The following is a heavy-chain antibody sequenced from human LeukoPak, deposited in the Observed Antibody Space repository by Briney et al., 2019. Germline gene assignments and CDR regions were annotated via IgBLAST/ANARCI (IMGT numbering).Heavy chain of an antibody. CDR3: ARDVTTLDYYYGMDV. V-gene: IGHV1-46*01. CDR1: GYTFTNYY. D-gene: IGHD4-23*01. J-gene: IGHJ6*02. Sequence: ASVKVSCKASGYTFTNYYIHWVRQAPGQGLEWMGITDPIGGSTNYAQKFQGRVTMTRDTSTSTVYMELSSLRSEDSAVYYCARDVTTLDYYYGMDVRGQGTTVTVSS. CDR2: TDPIGGST.